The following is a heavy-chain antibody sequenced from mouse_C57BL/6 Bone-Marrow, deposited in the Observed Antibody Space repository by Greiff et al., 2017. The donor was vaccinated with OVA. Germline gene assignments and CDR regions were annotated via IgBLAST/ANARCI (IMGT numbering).Heavy chain of an antibody. Sequence: EVQGVESGGDLVKPGGSLKLSCAASGFTFSSYGMSWVRQTPDKRLEWVATISSGGSYTYYPDSVKGRFTISRDNAKNTLYLQMSSLKSEDTAMYYCARHWQLGYWGQGTTLTVSS. CDR3: ARHWQLGY. CDR1: GFTFSSYG. J-gene: IGHJ2*01. V-gene: IGHV5-6*01. CDR2: ISSGGSYT. D-gene: IGHD3-1*01.